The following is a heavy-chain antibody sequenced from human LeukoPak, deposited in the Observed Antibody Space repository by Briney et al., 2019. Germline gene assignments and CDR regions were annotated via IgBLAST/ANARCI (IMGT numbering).Heavy chain of an antibody. V-gene: IGHV7-4-1*02. CDR3: ARGIEYYDILTGYLAYYYGMDV. Sequence: VASVKVSCKASGYTFTSYAMNWVRQAPGQGLEWMGWINTNTGNPTYAQGFTGRFVFSLDTSVSTAYLQISSLKAEDTAVYYCARGIEYYDILTGYLAYYYGMDVWGQGTTVTVSS. D-gene: IGHD3-9*01. CDR2: INTNTGNP. J-gene: IGHJ6*02. CDR1: GYTFTSYA.